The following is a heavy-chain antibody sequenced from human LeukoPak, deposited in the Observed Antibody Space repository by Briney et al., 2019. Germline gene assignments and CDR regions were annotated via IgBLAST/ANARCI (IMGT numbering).Heavy chain of an antibody. CDR1: GYTFTSYY. J-gene: IGHJ3*02. D-gene: IGHD4-17*01. CDR2: INPSGGST. CDR3: ARDRTGAFDI. Sequence: ASVKVSCKASGYTFTSYYMHWVRQAPGQGFEWMGTINPSGGSTTYSQKFQGRVTVTRDTSASTVYMELSSLRSEDTAVYYCARDRTGAFDIWGQGTMVTVSS. V-gene: IGHV1-46*01.